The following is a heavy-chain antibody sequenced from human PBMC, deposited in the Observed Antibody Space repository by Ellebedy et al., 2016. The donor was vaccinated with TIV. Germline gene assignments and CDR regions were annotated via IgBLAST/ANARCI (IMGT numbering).Heavy chain of an antibody. CDR3: ARERSGWYREDAFDI. CDR2: INPSGGST. Sequence: ASVKVSCKASGYTFTSYYMHWVRQAPGQGLEWMGIINPSGGSTSYAQKLQGRVTMTRDTSTSTVYMELSSLRSEDTAVHYRARERSGWYREDAFDIWGQGTMVTVSS. D-gene: IGHD6-19*01. CDR1: GYTFTSYY. J-gene: IGHJ3*02. V-gene: IGHV1-46*04.